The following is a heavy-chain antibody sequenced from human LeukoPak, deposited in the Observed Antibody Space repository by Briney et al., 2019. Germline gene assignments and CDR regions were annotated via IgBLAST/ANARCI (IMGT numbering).Heavy chain of an antibody. Sequence: GASLKISCKGSGYSFTSYWIGWVRQLPGKGLEWMGIIYPGDSDTRYSPSFQGQVTISADKSISTAYLQWSSLKASDTAMYYCASTTYYYDSSAFDAFDIWGQGTMVTVSS. CDR1: GYSFTSYW. CDR2: IYPGDSDT. V-gene: IGHV5-51*01. D-gene: IGHD3-22*01. J-gene: IGHJ3*02. CDR3: ASTTYYYDSSAFDAFDI.